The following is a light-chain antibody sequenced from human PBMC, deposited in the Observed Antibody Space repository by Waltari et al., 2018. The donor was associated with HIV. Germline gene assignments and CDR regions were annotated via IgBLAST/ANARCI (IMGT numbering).Light chain of an antibody. J-gene: IGKJ3*01. CDR1: QSVSSNY. CDR3: QQYGTSPFA. V-gene: IGKV3-20*01. CDR2: GAS. Sequence: EIVLTQSPGTLTLSPGERATLSCTASQSVSSNYLAWYQQHPGQAPRLLIYGASSRTTGIPDRFSGSGSGTDFTLTISRLEPEDFAVYYCQQYGTSPFAFGPGTKVDIK.